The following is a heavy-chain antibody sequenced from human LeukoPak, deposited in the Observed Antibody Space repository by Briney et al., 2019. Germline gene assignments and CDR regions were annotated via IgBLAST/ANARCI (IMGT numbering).Heavy chain of an antibody. V-gene: IGHV3-21*01. Sequence: GGSLRLSCAASGFTFSSYSMNWVRQAPGKGLEWVSSISSSSSYIYYADSVKGRFTISRDNAKNSLYLQMNSLRAEDTAVYYCARPNCGGDCYWVPDAFDIWGQGTMVTVSS. CDR1: GFTFSSYS. CDR2: ISSSSSYI. CDR3: ARPNCGGDCYWVPDAFDI. D-gene: IGHD2-21*02. J-gene: IGHJ3*02.